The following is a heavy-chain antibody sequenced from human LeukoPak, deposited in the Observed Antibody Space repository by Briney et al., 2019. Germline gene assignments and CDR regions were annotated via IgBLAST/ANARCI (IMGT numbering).Heavy chain of an antibody. D-gene: IGHD3-16*01. CDR1: GFTFSSYA. CDR2: IHGHKNEV. Sequence: SGGSLRLSCAASGFTFSSYAMFWVRQAPGKGLVWVSRIHGHKNEVYYAGAVEGRFTTSRDNAKNTLYLQMNSLTAEDTGFYYCARDEVGGGPGIDLWGRGTLVTVSS. V-gene: IGHV3-74*01. CDR3: ARDEVGGGPGIDL. J-gene: IGHJ5*02.